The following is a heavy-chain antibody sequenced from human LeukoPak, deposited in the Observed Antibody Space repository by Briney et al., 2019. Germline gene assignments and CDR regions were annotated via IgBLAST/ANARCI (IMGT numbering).Heavy chain of an antibody. V-gene: IGHV3-21*01. CDR2: VGSGSDSV. J-gene: IGHJ6*02. CDR3: ARECGDYDSCLYGLDV. Sequence: GSLRLSCVASGFTFSIYSMNWVRQPPGKGLEWVSSVGSGSDSVYYAVSVKGRFTISRDDAKNSLYLEMNNLRADDTAVYYCARECGDYDSCLYGLDVWGQGTTVTVSS. D-gene: IGHD4-17*01. CDR1: GFTFSIYS.